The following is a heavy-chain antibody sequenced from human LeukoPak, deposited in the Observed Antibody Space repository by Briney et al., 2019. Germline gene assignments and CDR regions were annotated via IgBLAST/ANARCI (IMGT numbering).Heavy chain of an antibody. CDR1: GFTVSSNY. V-gene: IGHV3-53*01. Sequence: TGGSLRLSCAASGFTVSSNYMSWVRQAPGKGLEWVSVIYSSGSTYYADSVKGRFTISRDNSKNTLYLQMNSLRAEDTAVYYCARWLDYDLWSWRAFDIWGQGTMVTVSS. CDR3: ARWLDYDLWSWRAFDI. CDR2: IYSSGST. J-gene: IGHJ3*02. D-gene: IGHD3/OR15-3a*01.